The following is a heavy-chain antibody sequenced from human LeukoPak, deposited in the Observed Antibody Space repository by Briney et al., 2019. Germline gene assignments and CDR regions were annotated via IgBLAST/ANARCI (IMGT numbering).Heavy chain of an antibody. CDR1: GFTFSSSA. J-gene: IGHJ4*02. CDR3: AKSGILLWFGEFVPDFDY. D-gene: IGHD3-10*01. V-gene: IGHV3-23*01. CDR2: ISDTGRLS. Sequence: GGSLRLSCAASGFTFSSSAMSWVRQAPGKGLEWVAAISDTGRLSYCADSVNGRFTISRDNSKNTLSLQMNSLRAEDTAVYYCAKSGILLWFGEFVPDFDYWGQGTLVTVSS.